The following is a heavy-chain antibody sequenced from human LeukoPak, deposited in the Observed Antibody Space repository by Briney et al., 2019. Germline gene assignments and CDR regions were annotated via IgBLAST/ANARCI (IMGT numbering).Heavy chain of an antibody. J-gene: IGHJ5*02. Sequence: GASVTVSCKASGYTFTGYYMHWVRQAPGQGLEWMGWINPNSGGTNYAQKFQGRVTMTRDTSISTAYMELSRLRSDDTAVYYCARGAVTKGRNWFDPWGQGTLVTVSS. CDR1: GYTFTGYY. V-gene: IGHV1-2*02. D-gene: IGHD4-17*01. CDR2: INPNSGGT. CDR3: ARGAVTKGRNWFDP.